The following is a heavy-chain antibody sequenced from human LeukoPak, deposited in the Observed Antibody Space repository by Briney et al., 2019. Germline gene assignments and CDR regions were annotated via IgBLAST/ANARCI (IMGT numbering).Heavy chain of an antibody. CDR3: ARQPSDLGSGHYNWFDP. D-gene: IGHD3-3*01. CDR2: INPNSGGT. V-gene: IGHV1-2*06. J-gene: IGHJ5*02. CDR1: GYTSTGYY. Sequence: GASVKVSCKASGYTSTGYYMHWVRHAPGPGLEWMGRINPNSGGTNYAQKFQGRVTMTRDTSISTAYMELSRLGSDDTAVYCCARQPSDLGSGHYNWFDPCGQGALVTVSS.